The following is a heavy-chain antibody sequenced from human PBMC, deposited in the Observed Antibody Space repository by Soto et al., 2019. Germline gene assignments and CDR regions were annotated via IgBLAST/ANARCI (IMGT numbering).Heavy chain of an antibody. CDR3: ARGIAAP. V-gene: IGHV3-30-3*01. Sequence: QVQLVESGGGVVQPGRSLRLSCAASGFTFSSYAMHWVRQAPGKGLEWVAVISYDGSNKYYADSVKGRFTISRDNSKNPLYLKINSLRADDTAVYYCARGIAAPWGQGTLVTFSS. CDR1: GFTFSSYA. CDR2: ISYDGSNK. D-gene: IGHD6-13*01. J-gene: IGHJ5*02.